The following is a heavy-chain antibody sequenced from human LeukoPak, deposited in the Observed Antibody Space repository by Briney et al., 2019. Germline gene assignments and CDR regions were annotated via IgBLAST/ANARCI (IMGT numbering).Heavy chain of an antibody. Sequence: GASVTVSCKASGYIFTAYYLHWVRQAPGQKPEWMGWINPNSGGTNYAQKFQGRVTMTRDTSISTAYMELSRLRSDDTAVYYCARDYYGSGRSFDPWGQGTLVTVSS. D-gene: IGHD3-10*01. CDR3: ARDYYGSGRSFDP. CDR2: INPNSGGT. V-gene: IGHV1-2*02. CDR1: GYIFTAYY. J-gene: IGHJ5*02.